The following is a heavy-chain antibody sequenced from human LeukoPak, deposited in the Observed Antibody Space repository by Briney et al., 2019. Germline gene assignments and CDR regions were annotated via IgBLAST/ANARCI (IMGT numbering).Heavy chain of an antibody. J-gene: IGHJ4*02. CDR3: AKDDDRHWGSSCQDY. CDR2: IRYDGSNK. V-gene: IGHV3-30*02. CDR1: GFTFSSYG. Sequence: QAGGSLRLSCAASGFTFSSYGMHWVRQAPGKGLEWVAFIRYDGSNKYYADSVKGRFTISRDNSKNMLYLQMNSLETEDTAVYYCAKDDDRHWGSSCQDYWGQGTLVTVSS. D-gene: IGHD2-2*01.